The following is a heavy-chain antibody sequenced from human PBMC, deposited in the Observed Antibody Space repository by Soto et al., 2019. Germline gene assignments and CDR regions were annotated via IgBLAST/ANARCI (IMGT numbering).Heavy chain of an antibody. V-gene: IGHV3-23*01. CDR1: GFTFSSYA. CDR2: ISGSGGST. Sequence: EVQLLESGGGLVQPGGSLRLSCAASGFTFSSYAMSWVRQAPRKGLEWVSAISGSGGSTYYTDSVKGRFTISRDNSKNTLYLQMNSLRAEDTAIYYCAKESVAAGGPNYFDSWGQGTLVTVSS. J-gene: IGHJ4*02. D-gene: IGHD6-13*01. CDR3: AKESVAAGGPNYFDS.